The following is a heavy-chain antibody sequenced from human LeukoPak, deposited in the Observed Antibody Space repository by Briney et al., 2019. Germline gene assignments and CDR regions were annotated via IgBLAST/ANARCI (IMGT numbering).Heavy chain of an antibody. CDR3: TRGLGGTNARYFDY. CDR1: GFTFSSYW. V-gene: IGHV3-7*03. D-gene: IGHD1-26*01. J-gene: IGHJ4*02. Sequence: PGGSLRLSCAASGFTFSSYWMSWVRQAPGKGLEWVANIKQDGSEKYYVDSVKGRFTISRDNAKNSLYLQMNGLRAEDTAVYYCTRGLGGTNARYFDYWGQGTLVTVSS. CDR2: IKQDGSEK.